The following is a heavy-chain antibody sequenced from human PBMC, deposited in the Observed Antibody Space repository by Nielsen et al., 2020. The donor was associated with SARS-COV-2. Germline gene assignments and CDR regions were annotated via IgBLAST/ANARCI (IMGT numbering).Heavy chain of an antibody. CDR3: ARGPSAYDLQDYSYYYMDV. J-gene: IGHJ6*03. CDR2: ISGSGTTI. D-gene: IGHD5-12*01. CDR1: TFTFSDYY. V-gene: IGHV3-11*01. Sequence: GGSLRLSCAASTFTFSDYYISWIRQAPGKGLEWVAYISGSGTTIYYSDSVRGRFTISRDNARKSVYLQMNSLRGEDTAVYYCARGPSAYDLQDYSYYYMDVWGKGTTVTVSS.